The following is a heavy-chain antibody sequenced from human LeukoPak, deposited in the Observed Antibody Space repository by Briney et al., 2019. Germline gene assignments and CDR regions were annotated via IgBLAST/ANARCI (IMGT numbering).Heavy chain of an antibody. Sequence: PGRSLRLSCAASGFTFSSYAMHWVRQAPGKGLEWVAVISYDGSNKYYADSVKGRFTISRDNSKNTLYLQMNSLRADDTAVYYCARVVTAAWDWFDPWGQGTLVTVSS. D-gene: IGHD2-2*01. CDR1: GFTFSSYA. V-gene: IGHV3-30-3*01. J-gene: IGHJ5*02. CDR2: ISYDGSNK. CDR3: ARVVTAAWDWFDP.